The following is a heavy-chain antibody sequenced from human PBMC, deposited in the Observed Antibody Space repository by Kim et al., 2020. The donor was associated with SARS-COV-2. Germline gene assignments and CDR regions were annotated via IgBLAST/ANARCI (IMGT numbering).Heavy chain of an antibody. CDR2: ISGSGHQT. CDR3: AKDKTLTPNSFWGAFDV. CDR1: GFTFSSYT. V-gene: IGHV3-23*01. J-gene: IGHJ3*01. Sequence: GGSLRLSCAASGFTFSSYTMTWVRQAPGKGLEWVAHISGSGHQTFYADSVKGRFTVSRDNFQNTLNLQMSSLSAEDTAVYYCAKDKTLTPNSFWGAFDV. D-gene: IGHD7-27*01.